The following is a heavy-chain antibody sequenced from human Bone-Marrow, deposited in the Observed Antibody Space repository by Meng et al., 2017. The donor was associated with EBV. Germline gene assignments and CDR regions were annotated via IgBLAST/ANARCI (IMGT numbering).Heavy chain of an antibody. CDR2: LSPMSDAP. CDR3: ASESGRGFTPDY. Sequence: GRSGCWVKKPGSSVKFSCKTSGGAFRSGACSWVRQAPGQGLEWMGGLSPMSDAPHYAQKFQDRVRITADESTSTHYMDLSGLRSEDTAVYYCASESGRGFTPDYWGQGTLVTVSS. D-gene: IGHD3-10*01. V-gene: IGHV1-69*01. CDR1: GGAFRSGA. J-gene: IGHJ4*02.